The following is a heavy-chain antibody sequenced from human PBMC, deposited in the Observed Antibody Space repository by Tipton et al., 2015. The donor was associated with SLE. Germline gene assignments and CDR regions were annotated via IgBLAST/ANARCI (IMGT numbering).Heavy chain of an antibody. Sequence: LRLSCTVSGGSISSSSHYWGWIRQPPGKGLEWIGSIYYSGSTYYNPSLKSRVTISVDTSKNQFSLKLSSVTAADTAVYYCARLSSRVRRAQGWFDPWGQGTLVTVSS. CDR1: GGSISSSSHY. CDR3: ARLSSRVRRAQGWFDP. J-gene: IGHJ5*02. CDR2: IYYSGST. V-gene: IGHV4-39*01. D-gene: IGHD3-10*01.